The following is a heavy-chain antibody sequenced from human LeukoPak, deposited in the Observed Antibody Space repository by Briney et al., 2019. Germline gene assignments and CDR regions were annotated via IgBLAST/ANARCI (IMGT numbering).Heavy chain of an antibody. Sequence: SGTLSLTCDASGGSISNTNWWSWVRQPPGQGLEWIGEVSLAGQTNYNPSLNGRVTMSLDESSNQLSLKLTSVTAADTAIYYCSRESGAFCPFGYWGQGTLVIVPS. J-gene: IGHJ4*02. CDR3: SRESGAFCPFGY. CDR2: VSLAGQT. D-gene: IGHD1-26*01. V-gene: IGHV4-4*02. CDR1: GGSISNTNW.